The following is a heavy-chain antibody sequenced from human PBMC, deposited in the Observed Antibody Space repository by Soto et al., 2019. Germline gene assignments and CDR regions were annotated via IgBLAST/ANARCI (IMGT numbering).Heavy chain of an antibody. CDR2: ISAYNGNT. CDR1: GYTFTSYG. Sequence: GASVKVSCKASGYTFTSYGISWVRQAPGQGLERMGWISAYNGNTNYAQKLQGRVTMTTDTSTSTAYMELRSLRSDDTAVYYCARDRRSYDILTGYYRPQYYFDYWGQGTLVTVSS. D-gene: IGHD3-9*01. CDR3: ARDRRSYDILTGYYRPQYYFDY. J-gene: IGHJ4*02. V-gene: IGHV1-18*01.